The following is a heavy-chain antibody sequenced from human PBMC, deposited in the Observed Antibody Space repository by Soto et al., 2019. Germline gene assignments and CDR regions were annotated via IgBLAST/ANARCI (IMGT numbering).Heavy chain of an antibody. CDR2: IIPIFGTA. Sequence: ASVKVSCKASGGTFSSYAISWVRQAPGQGLEWMGGIIPIFGTANYAQKFQGRVTITADKSTSTAYMELSSLRSEDTAVYYCARDCSGGSCYSSGVWVYYYYGMDVWGQGTTVTVSS. CDR3: ARDCSGGSCYSSGVWVYYYYGMDV. D-gene: IGHD2-15*01. J-gene: IGHJ6*02. V-gene: IGHV1-69*06. CDR1: GGTFSSYA.